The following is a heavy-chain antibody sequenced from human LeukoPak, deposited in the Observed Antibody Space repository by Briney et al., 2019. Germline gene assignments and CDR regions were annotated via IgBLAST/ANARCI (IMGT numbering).Heavy chain of an antibody. Sequence: GGSLRLSCAASGFTFSSYAMSWVRQAPGKGLEWVSAISGSGGSTYYADSVKGRFTISRDNSKNTLYLQMNSLRAGDTAVYYCAKPASEGSFQYSYGYRYWGQGTLVTVSS. CDR3: AKPASEGSFQYSYGYRY. CDR2: ISGSGGST. CDR1: GFTFSSYA. D-gene: IGHD5-18*01. V-gene: IGHV3-23*01. J-gene: IGHJ4*02.